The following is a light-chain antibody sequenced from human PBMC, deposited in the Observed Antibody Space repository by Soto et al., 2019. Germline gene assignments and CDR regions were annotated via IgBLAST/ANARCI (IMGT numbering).Light chain of an antibody. Sequence: EIVLTQSPGTLSLSPGERATLSCRASQSVSSSYLAWYQQKPGQAPSLLIYGSSSRATGIPDRFSGSGSGTDFTLTISTLEPEDFAVYYCQKNSSASYTFGQGTKLEIK. V-gene: IGKV3-20*01. J-gene: IGKJ2*01. CDR1: QSVSSSY. CDR2: GSS. CDR3: QKNSSASYT.